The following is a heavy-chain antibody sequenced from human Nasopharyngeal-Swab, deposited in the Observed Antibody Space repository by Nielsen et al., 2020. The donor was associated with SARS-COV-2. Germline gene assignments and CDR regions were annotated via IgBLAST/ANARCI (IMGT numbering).Heavy chain of an antibody. V-gene: IGHV3-74*01. CDR3: ARSRSYYDSSGFPVGY. D-gene: IGHD3-22*01. J-gene: IGHJ4*02. CDR1: GFTFSSYW. CDR2: INSDGSST. Sequence: GESLKISCAASGFTFSSYWMHWVRQAPGKGLVWVSRINSDGSSTSYADSVKGRFTISRDNAKNTLHLQMNSLRAEDTAVYYCARSRSYYDSSGFPVGYWGQGTLVTVSS.